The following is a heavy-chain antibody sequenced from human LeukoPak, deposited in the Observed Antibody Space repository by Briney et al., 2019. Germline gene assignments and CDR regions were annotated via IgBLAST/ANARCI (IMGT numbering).Heavy chain of an antibody. CDR1: GGTFSSYA. Sequence: SVKVSWKASGGTFSSYAISWVRQAPAQGLEWMGGIIPIFGTANYAQKFQGRVTITADKSTSTAYMELSSLRSEDTAVYYCARDRGSGIYDYWGQGTLVTVSS. D-gene: IGHD3-10*01. CDR2: IIPIFGTA. CDR3: ARDRGSGIYDY. V-gene: IGHV1-69*06. J-gene: IGHJ4*02.